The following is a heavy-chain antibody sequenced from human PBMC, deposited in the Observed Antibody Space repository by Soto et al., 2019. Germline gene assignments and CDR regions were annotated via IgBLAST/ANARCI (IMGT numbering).Heavy chain of an antibody. CDR2: INHSGST. V-gene: IGHV4-34*01. CDR3: ARGLGVTPLYGHWFDP. D-gene: IGHD2-21*02. Sequence: QVQLQQWGAGLLKPSETLSLTCAVYGGSFSGYYWSWIRQPPGKGLEWIGEINHSGSTNYNPSLKSRVTISVDTSKNQFSLKLSSVTAADTAVYYCARGLGVTPLYGHWFDPWGQGTLVTVSS. CDR1: GGSFSGYY. J-gene: IGHJ5*02.